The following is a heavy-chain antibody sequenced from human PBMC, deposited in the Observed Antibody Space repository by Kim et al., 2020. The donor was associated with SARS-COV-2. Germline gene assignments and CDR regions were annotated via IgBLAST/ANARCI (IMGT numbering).Heavy chain of an antibody. CDR3: TTWLQSHFDH. Sequence: GGSLRLSCSASGFTFSHYAMHWVRQTPEKGLEWVATIDGPTANTHYPDSVKARFFIYRDNSQNTVYLHMSSLRAEDTAIYYCTTWLQSHFDHWGQGTLVTVSS. CDR1: GFTFSHYA. D-gene: IGHD5-12*01. V-gene: IGHV3-23*01. J-gene: IGHJ4*02. CDR2: IDGPTANT.